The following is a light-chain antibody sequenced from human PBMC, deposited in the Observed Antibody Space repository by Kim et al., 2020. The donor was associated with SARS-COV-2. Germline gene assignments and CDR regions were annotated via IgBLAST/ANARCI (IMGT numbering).Light chain of an antibody. J-gene: IGLJ1*01. CDR3: SSFAASNNVYV. CDR2: GVT. Sequence: QSVTISCTGTSKDVGDYNYVSWYQQHPGKAPKVLLYGVTKRPSGVPDRFSGSKSGNTASLTVSGLQPEDEADYYCSSFAASNNVYVFGTGTQLTVL. V-gene: IGLV2-8*01. CDR1: SKDVGDYNY.